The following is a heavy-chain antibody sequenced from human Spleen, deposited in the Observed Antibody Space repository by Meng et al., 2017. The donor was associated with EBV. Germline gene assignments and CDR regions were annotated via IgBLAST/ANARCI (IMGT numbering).Heavy chain of an antibody. CDR3: ARDRESVANRPEWFDP. CDR1: GVSLSRYA. V-gene: IGHV1-69*06. Sequence: QVQLGQIGAELKKPGSSVKVSCKASGVSLSRYAISWVRQAPGQGLEWMGWIIPMFGSVKYTQKFQGRVTITADKSTNTVYMELSSLGFEDTAVYYCARDRESVANRPEWFDPWGQGTLVTVSS. CDR2: IIPMFGSV. D-gene: IGHD6-6*01. J-gene: IGHJ5*02.